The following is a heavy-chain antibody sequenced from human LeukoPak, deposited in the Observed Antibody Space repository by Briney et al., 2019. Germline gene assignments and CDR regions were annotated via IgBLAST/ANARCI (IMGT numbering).Heavy chain of an antibody. D-gene: IGHD1-14*01. CDR1: GFTVSSNY. J-gene: IGHJ4*02. CDR2: IYYSGST. Sequence: GSLRLSCAASGFTVSSNYMSWVRQHPGKGLEWIGSIYYSGSTYYNPSLKSRVTISVDTSKNQFSLKLSSVTAADTAVYYCASPLYNGYHPWGYWGQGTLVTVSS. V-gene: IGHV4-59*05. CDR3: ASPLYNGYHPWGY.